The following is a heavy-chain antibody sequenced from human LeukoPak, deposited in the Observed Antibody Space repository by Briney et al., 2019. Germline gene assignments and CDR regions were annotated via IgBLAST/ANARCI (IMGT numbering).Heavy chain of an antibody. CDR3: ARDGYGDIAVVPAVIAFDI. Sequence: GGSLRLSCAASGFTFSNYWMSWVRQAPGKGLEWVAVISYDGSNKYYADSVKGRFTISRDNSKNTLYLQMNSLRAEDTAVYYCARDGYGDIAVVPAVIAFDIWGQGTMVTVSS. CDR1: GFTFSNYW. J-gene: IGHJ3*02. D-gene: IGHD2-2*02. CDR2: ISYDGSNK. V-gene: IGHV3-30-3*01.